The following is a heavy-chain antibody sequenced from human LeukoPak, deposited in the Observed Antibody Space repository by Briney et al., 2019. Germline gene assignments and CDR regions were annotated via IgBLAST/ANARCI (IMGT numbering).Heavy chain of an antibody. D-gene: IGHD3-10*01. J-gene: IGHJ5*02. CDR2: INPNSGGT. CDR1: GYTFTGYY. CDR3: ARDRKVRGARGNWFDH. V-gene: IGHV1-2*02. Sequence: ASVKVSCKASGYTFTGYYMHWVRQAPGQGLEWMGWINPNSGGTNYAQKFQGRVTMTRDTSISTAYMELSRLRSDDTAVYYCARDRKVRGARGNWFDHWGQGTLVTVSS.